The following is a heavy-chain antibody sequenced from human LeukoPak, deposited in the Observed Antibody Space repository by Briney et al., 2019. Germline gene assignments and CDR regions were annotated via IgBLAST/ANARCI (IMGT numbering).Heavy chain of an antibody. CDR3: ARAPPFCSSTSCYAVYWFDP. V-gene: IGHV4-34*01. Sequence: SETLSLTCAVYGGSFSGYYWSWIRQPPGEGLEWIGEINHSGSTYYNPSLKSRVTISVDRSKNQFSLKLSSVTAADTAVYYCARAPPFCSSTSCYAVYWFDPWGQGTLVTVSS. J-gene: IGHJ5*02. CDR2: INHSGST. D-gene: IGHD2-2*01. CDR1: GGSFSGYY.